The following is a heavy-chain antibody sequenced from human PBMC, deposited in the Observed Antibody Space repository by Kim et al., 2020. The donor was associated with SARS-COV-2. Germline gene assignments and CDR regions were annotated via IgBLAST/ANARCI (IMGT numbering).Heavy chain of an antibody. Sequence: GGSLRLSCAASGFTFDDYAMHWVRQAPGKGLEWVSGISWNSGSIGYADSVKGRFTISRDNAKNSLYLQMNSLRAEDTALYYCAKDMRRYSYGFDYWGQGTLVTVSS. CDR1: GFTFDDYA. CDR2: ISWNSGSI. D-gene: IGHD5-18*01. CDR3: AKDMRRYSYGFDY. J-gene: IGHJ4*02. V-gene: IGHV3-9*01.